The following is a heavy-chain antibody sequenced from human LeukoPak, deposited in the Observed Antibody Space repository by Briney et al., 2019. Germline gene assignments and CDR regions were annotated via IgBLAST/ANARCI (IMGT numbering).Heavy chain of an antibody. CDR1: GDSVSSNSAA. CDR3: ARGVAAGGWYGDWFDP. J-gene: IGHJ5*02. Sequence: SQTLSLTCAISGDSVSSNSAAWNWIRQSPSRGLEWLGRTYYRSKWYNDYAVSVKSRITINPDTSKNQFSLQLNSVTPEDTAVYYCARGVAAGGWYGDWFDPWGQGTLVTVSS. V-gene: IGHV6-1*01. D-gene: IGHD6-19*01. CDR2: TYYRSKWYN.